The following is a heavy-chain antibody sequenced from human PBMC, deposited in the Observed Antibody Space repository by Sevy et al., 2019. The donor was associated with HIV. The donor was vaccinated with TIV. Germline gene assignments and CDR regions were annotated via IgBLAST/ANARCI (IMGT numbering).Heavy chain of an antibody. CDR1: GGTFSSYA. CDR2: IIPIFGTA. J-gene: IGHJ2*01. CDR3: ARRAIAVAGWYFDL. Sequence: ASVKVSCKASGGTFSSYAISWVRQAPGQGLEWMGGIIPIFGTANYAQKFQGRVTITADESTSTAYMELSSLRSEDTAVYYCARRAIAVAGWYFDLWGRGTLVTVSS. D-gene: IGHD6-19*01. V-gene: IGHV1-69*13.